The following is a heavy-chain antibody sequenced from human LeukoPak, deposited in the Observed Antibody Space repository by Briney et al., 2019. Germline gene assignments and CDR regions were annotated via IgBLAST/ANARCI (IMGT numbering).Heavy chain of an antibody. Sequence: GGSLRLSCAASGFIFNNYAMHWVRQAPGKGLEWVAFIRYDGSNDYYADSVKGRFTISGDNSKNTVYLQMNSLRPEDTAVYYCAKDALAYSACDYWGQGTLVTVSS. CDR3: AKDALAYSACDY. CDR2: IRYDGSND. CDR1: GFIFNNYA. J-gene: IGHJ4*02. D-gene: IGHD5-12*01. V-gene: IGHV3-30*02.